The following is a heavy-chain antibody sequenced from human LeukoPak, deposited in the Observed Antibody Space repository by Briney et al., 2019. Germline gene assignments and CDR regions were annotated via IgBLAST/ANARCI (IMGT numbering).Heavy chain of an antibody. Sequence: GGSLRLSCAASGFTFSSYSMNWVRQAPGKGLEWVSSISSSSSYIYYADSVKGRFTISRDNAKNSLSLQMNSLRAEDTAVCYCVRVIEAPYYDSSGVFDYWGQGTLVTVSS. J-gene: IGHJ4*02. V-gene: IGHV3-21*01. CDR1: GFTFSSYS. D-gene: IGHD3-22*01. CDR2: ISSSSSYI. CDR3: VRVIEAPYYDSSGVFDY.